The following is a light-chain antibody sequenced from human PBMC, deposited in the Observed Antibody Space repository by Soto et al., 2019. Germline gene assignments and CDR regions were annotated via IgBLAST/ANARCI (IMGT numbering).Light chain of an antibody. CDR2: DAS. CDR1: QTVVTH. J-gene: IGKJ1*01. V-gene: IGKV3-15*01. Sequence: EVVMTQSPVPLSLSPGDIAPVSCRASQTVVTHLAWFQQKPGQPPRLLIYDASATATGIPARFSGSGSGTEFTLSISSLQSEDFAVYYCQQYNKWPRTFGQGTKVE. CDR3: QQYNKWPRT.